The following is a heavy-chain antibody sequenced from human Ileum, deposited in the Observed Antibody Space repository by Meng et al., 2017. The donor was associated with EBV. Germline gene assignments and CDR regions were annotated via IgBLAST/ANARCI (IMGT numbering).Heavy chain of an antibody. J-gene: IGHJ4*02. CDR3: ARNSESGSYIDY. D-gene: IGHD1-26*01. CDR1: CYSCSTTNW. CDR2: IYYSGTT. Sequence: QVQLQESGPGLVKPSDTLVLPGAVSCYSCSTTNWWGWIRQPPGKGLEWIGHIYYSGTTYNNPSLKSRVTMSIDPSKNQFSLKLSSVTAVDTAVYYCARNSESGSYIDYWGLGTLVTVSS. V-gene: IGHV4-28*01.